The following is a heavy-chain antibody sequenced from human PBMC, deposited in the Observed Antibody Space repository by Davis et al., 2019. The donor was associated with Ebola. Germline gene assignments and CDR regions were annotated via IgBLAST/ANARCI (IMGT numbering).Heavy chain of an antibody. CDR2: IWYDGRNQ. V-gene: IGHV3-30*02. CDR3: AKDPAGYAAGDDY. CDR1: GFSFKDFG. D-gene: IGHD2-2*01. J-gene: IGHJ4*02. Sequence: GESLKISCAASGFSFKDFGMHWVRQAPGKGLEWVAFIWYDGRNQHYIDSVKGRFTISRDNSKNTLYLHMNNLRLEDTAVYYCAKDPAGYAAGDDYWGQGTLVTVSS.